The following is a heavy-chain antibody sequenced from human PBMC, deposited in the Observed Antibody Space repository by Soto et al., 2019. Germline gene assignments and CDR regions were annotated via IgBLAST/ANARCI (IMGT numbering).Heavy chain of an antibody. V-gene: IGHV3-30*18. Sequence: GGSLRLSCAASGFTFSSYGMHWVRQAPGKGLEWVAVISYDGSNKYYADSVKGRFPISRDNSKNTLYLQMNSLRAEDTAVYYCAKEVWTGPMDVWGQGTALTVSS. J-gene: IGHJ6*02. CDR2: ISYDGSNK. D-gene: IGHD3-3*01. CDR3: AKEVWTGPMDV. CDR1: GFTFSSYG.